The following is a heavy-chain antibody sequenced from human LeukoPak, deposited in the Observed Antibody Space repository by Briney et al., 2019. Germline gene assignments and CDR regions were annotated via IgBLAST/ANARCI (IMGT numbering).Heavy chain of an antibody. CDR2: IHYSGST. D-gene: IGHD5-12*01. CDR1: GGSISGSSYY. V-gene: IGHV4-39*01. Sequence: SETLSLTCTVSGGSISGSSYYWGWIRQPPGKGLEWIGSIHYSGSTYNNPSLKSQVTISVDTSKNQFSLKLSSVTAADTAVYYCARRLTVATAGRFDPWGQGTLVTVSS. CDR3: ARRLTVATAGRFDP. J-gene: IGHJ5*02.